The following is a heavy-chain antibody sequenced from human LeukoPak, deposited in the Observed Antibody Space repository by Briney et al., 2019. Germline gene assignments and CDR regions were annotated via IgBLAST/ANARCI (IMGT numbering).Heavy chain of an antibody. Sequence: GGSLRLSCAASGFTFSSYAMHWVRQAPGKGLEWVAVISYDGSNKYYADSVKGRFTISRDNSKNTLYLQMNSLRAEDTAVYYRARTSYSSGWSPFDYWGQGTLVTVSS. J-gene: IGHJ4*02. CDR2: ISYDGSNK. CDR1: GFTFSSYA. CDR3: ARTSYSSGWSPFDY. D-gene: IGHD6-19*01. V-gene: IGHV3-30*04.